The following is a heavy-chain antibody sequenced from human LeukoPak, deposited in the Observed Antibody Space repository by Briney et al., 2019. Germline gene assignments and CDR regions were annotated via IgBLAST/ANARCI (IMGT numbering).Heavy chain of an antibody. CDR3: ARASFNSYGIDGFDH. CDR2: IYKNERV. V-gene: IGHV4-59*01. CDR1: GGSMTNYF. D-gene: IGHD5-18*01. Sequence: PSETLSLTCAVSGGSMTNYFWNWIRQSPGKGLEWIAYIYKNERVKYNPSLKSRVSTSVDTSKNQFSLRLISVTAADTAVYFCARASFNSYGIDGFDHWGQGTLVTVSS. J-gene: IGHJ4*02.